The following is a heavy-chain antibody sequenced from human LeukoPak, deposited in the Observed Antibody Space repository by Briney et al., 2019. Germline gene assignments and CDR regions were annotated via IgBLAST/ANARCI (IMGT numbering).Heavy chain of an antibody. V-gene: IGHV3-53*01. CDR2: IYSGGST. D-gene: IGHD2-15*01. J-gene: IGHJ4*02. CDR1: GFTVSSNY. Sequence: PGGSLRLSCAASGFTVSSNYMSWVRQAPGKGLEWVSVIYSGGSTYYADSVKGRFTISRHNAKKSLYLQMNSLRAEDTAVYYCARDREEYCSGGSCTNFDFWGQGTLVTVSS. CDR3: ARDREEYCSGGSCTNFDF.